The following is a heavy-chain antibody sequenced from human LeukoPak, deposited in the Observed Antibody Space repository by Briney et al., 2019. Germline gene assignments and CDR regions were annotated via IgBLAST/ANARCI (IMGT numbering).Heavy chain of an antibody. CDR1: GFTFSSYE. V-gene: IGHV3-48*03. CDR3: ARLTTMTTTGWPFDY. Sequence: PGGSLRLPCAASGFTFSSYEMNWVRQAPGKGLEWVSYITSSGNTIYYADSEKGRFTISRDNAKNSLYLQMNSLRAEDTAVYYCARLTTMTTTGWPFDYWGQGTTVTVSS. J-gene: IGHJ4*02. CDR2: ITSSGNTI. D-gene: IGHD4-17*01.